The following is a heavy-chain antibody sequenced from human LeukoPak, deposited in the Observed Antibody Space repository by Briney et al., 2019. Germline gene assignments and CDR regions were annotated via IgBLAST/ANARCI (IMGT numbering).Heavy chain of an antibody. V-gene: IGHV1-18*01. D-gene: IGHD2-2*01. Sequence: GASVKVSCKASGYTFTSYGISWVRQAPGQGLEWMGWISAYNGNTNYAQKLQGRVTMTTDTSTSTAYMELRSLRSDDTAVYYCARVRLGYCSRTSCPELSYYFDYWGQGTLVTVSS. J-gene: IGHJ4*02. CDR2: ISAYNGNT. CDR3: ARVRLGYCSRTSCPELSYYFDY. CDR1: GYTFTSYG.